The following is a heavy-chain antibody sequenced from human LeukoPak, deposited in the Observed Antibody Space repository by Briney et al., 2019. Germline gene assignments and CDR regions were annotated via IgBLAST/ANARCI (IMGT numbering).Heavy chain of an antibody. D-gene: IGHD5-12*01. CDR3: ARAGVEVALPPNWFDP. CDR1: GDSVSSNSAA. V-gene: IGHV6-1*01. J-gene: IGHJ5*02. CDR2: TYYRSKWYN. Sequence: SQTLSLTCAISGDSVSSNSAAWNWIRQSPSRGLEWLGRTYYRSKWYNDYAVSVKSRITINPDTSKNQFSLQLNSVTPEDTAVYYCARAGVEVALPPNWFDPWGQGTLVTVSS.